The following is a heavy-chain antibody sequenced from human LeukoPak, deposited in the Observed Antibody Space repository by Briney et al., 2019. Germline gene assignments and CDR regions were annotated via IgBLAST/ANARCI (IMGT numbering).Heavy chain of an antibody. J-gene: IGHJ3*02. Sequence: GGSLRLSCAASGFTFSNYAMSWVRQAPGKGLEWVSAISGSGGSTYYADSVKGRFTISRDNSKNTLYLQMNSLRAEDTAVYYCAKDEDFDWFPDAFDIWGQGTMVTVSS. D-gene: IGHD3-9*01. CDR2: ISGSGGST. CDR3: AKDEDFDWFPDAFDI. V-gene: IGHV3-23*01. CDR1: GFTFSNYA.